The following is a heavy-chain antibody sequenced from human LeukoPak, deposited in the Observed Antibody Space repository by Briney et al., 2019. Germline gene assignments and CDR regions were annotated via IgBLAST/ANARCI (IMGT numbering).Heavy chain of an antibody. J-gene: IGHJ3*02. CDR3: ARGGPTDAFDI. Sequence: GASVKVSCKASGYTFTIYYMHWVRQAPGQGLEWMGIINPSGGSTSYAQKFQGRVTMTRDTSTSTVYKELSSLRSEDTAVYYCARGGPTDAFDIWGQGTMVTVSS. CDR1: GYTFTIYY. CDR2: INPSGGST. V-gene: IGHV1-46*01. D-gene: IGHD5-12*01.